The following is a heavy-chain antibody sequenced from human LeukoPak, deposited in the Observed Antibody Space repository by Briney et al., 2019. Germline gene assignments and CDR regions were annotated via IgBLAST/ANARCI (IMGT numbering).Heavy chain of an antibody. Sequence: GESLKISCKGSGYSFTTYWIGWVRQMPGKGLEWMGIIYPGDSDTRYNPSFQGQVTMSADKSISTAYVQWSRLRASDTAMYYCARGDWFDPWGQGTLVTVSS. J-gene: IGHJ5*02. CDR1: GYSFTTYW. V-gene: IGHV5-51*01. CDR2: IYPGDSDT. D-gene: IGHD3-16*01. CDR3: ARGDWFDP.